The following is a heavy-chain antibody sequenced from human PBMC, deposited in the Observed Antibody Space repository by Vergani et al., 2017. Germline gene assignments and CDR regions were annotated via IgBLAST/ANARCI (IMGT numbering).Heavy chain of an antibody. CDR2: VDPEDGET. D-gene: IGHD4-17*01. V-gene: IGHV1-69-2*01. CDR1: GYTFTDHY. J-gene: IGHJ6*02. CDR3: TTPQTVTTGRMEV. Sequence: EVQLVQSGAEVKKPGATMKILCKVSGYTFTDHYMHWVKQAPGKGLEWMGLVDPEDGETIYAEKFKGRVTIAADTSTDTAHLELSSLRSEDTAVYYCTTPQTVTTGRMEVWGQGTTVIVSS.